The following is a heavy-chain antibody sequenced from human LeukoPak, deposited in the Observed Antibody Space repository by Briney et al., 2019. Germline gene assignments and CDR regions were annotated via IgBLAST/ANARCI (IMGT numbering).Heavy chain of an antibody. CDR1: GGSFSSGTY. D-gene: IGHD3-10*01. CDR3: ATNVGFGESFADS. CDR2: IYASGSS. Sequence: PSETLSLTCTVSGGSFSSGTYWSWIRQSAGKGLEWIGRIYASGSSSYNPSLKSRVTISLDTSENQFSLKLRSVTAADTAVYYCATNVGFGESFADSWGQGTLVTVSS. V-gene: IGHV4-61*02. J-gene: IGHJ4*02.